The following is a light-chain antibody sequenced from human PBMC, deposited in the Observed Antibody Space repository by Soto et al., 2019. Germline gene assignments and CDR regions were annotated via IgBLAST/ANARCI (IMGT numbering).Light chain of an antibody. CDR2: DAS. Sequence: EIVLTQSPATLSVSPGERVTLSCRASQGVANYLAWYQQKPGQAPRLLIYDASNRATGIPARFSGSGSGTDFTLTISSIDPEDFAVYYCQQRSTWPLTFGGGTKVEIK. CDR3: QQRSTWPLT. V-gene: IGKV3-11*01. CDR1: QGVANY. J-gene: IGKJ4*01.